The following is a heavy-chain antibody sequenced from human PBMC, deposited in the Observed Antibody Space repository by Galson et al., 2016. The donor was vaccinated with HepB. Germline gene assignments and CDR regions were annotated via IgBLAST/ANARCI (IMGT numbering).Heavy chain of an antibody. Sequence: SLRLSCAASGFTFSNYAMSWVRQAPGKGLEWVSGISDSGGSTYFADSVMGRFTISRDNSKNTLYLQMNSLRAEDTAVYYCAKGVAGKGFDYWGQGTLVTVSS. J-gene: IGHJ4*02. CDR2: ISDSGGST. CDR3: AKGVAGKGFDY. D-gene: IGHD6-19*01. CDR1: GFTFSNYA. V-gene: IGHV3-23*01.